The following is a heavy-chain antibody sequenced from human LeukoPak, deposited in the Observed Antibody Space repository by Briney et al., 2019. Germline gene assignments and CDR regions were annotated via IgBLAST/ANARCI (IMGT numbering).Heavy chain of an antibody. V-gene: IGHV1-24*01. CDR2: FDPEDGET. CDR3: ATAGDDVDSVMIWDF. J-gene: IGHJ4*02. CDR1: GNTLTEFS. Sequence: ASVKVSCKLSGNTLTEFSMHWVRQAPGKGLEWMGGFDPEDGETIYAQKFQGRVTMTEDTSTDTAYMELSSLRSEDTAVYCATAGDDVDSVMIWDFWGQGTLVTVSS. D-gene: IGHD3/OR15-3a*01.